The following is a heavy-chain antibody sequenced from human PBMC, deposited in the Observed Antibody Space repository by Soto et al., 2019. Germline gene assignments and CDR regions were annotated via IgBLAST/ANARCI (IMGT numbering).Heavy chain of an antibody. J-gene: IGHJ5*02. CDR2: IYHSGST. CDR1: GGSISSSNW. V-gene: IGHV4-4*02. Sequence: SETLSLTCAVSGGSISSSNWWSWVRQPPGKGLEWIGEIYHSGSTNYNPSLKSRVTTSVDTSKNQFSLKVTSVTAADTAVYYCARLLYGSGRYFDPWRQGTLDPVSS. D-gene: IGHD3-10*01. CDR3: ARLLYGSGRYFDP.